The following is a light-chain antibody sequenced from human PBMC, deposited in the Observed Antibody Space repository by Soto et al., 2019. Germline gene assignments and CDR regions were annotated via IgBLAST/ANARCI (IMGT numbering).Light chain of an antibody. J-gene: IGKJ2*01. CDR1: QSISTW. Sequence: IQMTQSPSTLSASVGDRVTITCRARQSISTWLTWYQQRPVEAPKLLIYDGSTLESGVPSTFSGSGSGTEFTLTIISLQPDDFATYYCQQYDAYPYTFGQGTKLEIK. V-gene: IGKV1-5*01. CDR2: DGS. CDR3: QQYDAYPYT.